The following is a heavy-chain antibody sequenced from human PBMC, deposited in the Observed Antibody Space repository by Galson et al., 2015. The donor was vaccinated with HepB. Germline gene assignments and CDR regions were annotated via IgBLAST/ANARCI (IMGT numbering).Heavy chain of an antibody. CDR1: GSTFYSYA. V-gene: IGHV3-23*01. Sequence: SLRLSCAASGSTFYSYALSWVRQAPGKGLEWVSTISGSGNSTYYLDSVNGRFTISRDNSKNTLYLEMSSLRADDTALYYCAKDRFYDSTGDIDYWGQGTLVTVSS. J-gene: IGHJ4*02. CDR2: ISGSGNST. D-gene: IGHD3-22*01. CDR3: AKDRFYDSTGDIDY.